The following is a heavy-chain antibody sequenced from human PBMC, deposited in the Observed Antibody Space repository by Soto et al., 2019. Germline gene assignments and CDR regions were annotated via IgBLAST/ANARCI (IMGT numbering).Heavy chain of an antibody. D-gene: IGHD2-15*01. CDR1: GAPITINY. V-gene: IGHV4-59*01. J-gene: IGHJ4*02. CDR3: AGDAGGPYDH. Sequence: SETLSLTCTVSGAPITINYWSWIRQAPGKWLEWIGYIYYSGSTTYNPSLKSRVTMSADTSKDQFSLKLNSVTAADTAVYYCAGDAGGPYDHWGPGXLVTVYS. CDR2: IYYSGST.